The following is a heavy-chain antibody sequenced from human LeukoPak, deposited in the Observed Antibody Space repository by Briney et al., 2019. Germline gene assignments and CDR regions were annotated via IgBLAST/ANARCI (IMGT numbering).Heavy chain of an antibody. Sequence: GGSLRLSCAASGFTVSSNYMSWVRQAPGKGLEWVPVIYSGGSTYYADSVKGRFTISRDNSKNTLYLQMNRLRAEDTAVYYCASHSPYGDYVGYWGQGTLVTVSS. CDR2: IYSGGST. D-gene: IGHD4-17*01. CDR3: ASHSPYGDYVGY. J-gene: IGHJ4*02. CDR1: GFTVSSNY. V-gene: IGHV3-53*01.